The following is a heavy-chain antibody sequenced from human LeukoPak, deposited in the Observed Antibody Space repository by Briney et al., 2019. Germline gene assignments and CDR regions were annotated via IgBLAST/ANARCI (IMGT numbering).Heavy chain of an antibody. J-gene: IGHJ5*02. V-gene: IGHV3-33*01. Sequence: PGGSLRLSCAASGFTFSSYGMHWVRQAPGKGLEWVAVIWYDGSNKYYADSVKGRFTISRDNSKNTLYLQMNRLRAEDTAVYYCARESTNNWFDPWGQGTLVTVSS. D-gene: IGHD5/OR15-5a*01. CDR3: ARESTNNWFDP. CDR2: IWYDGSNK. CDR1: GFTFSSYG.